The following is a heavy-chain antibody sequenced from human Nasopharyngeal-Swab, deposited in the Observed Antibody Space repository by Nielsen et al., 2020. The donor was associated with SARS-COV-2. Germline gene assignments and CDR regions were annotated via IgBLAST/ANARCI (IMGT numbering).Heavy chain of an antibody. CDR1: GFTFSSYA. CDR2: ISYDGSNK. CDR3: ARAVTARRRGIAAAVPFDY. J-gene: IGHJ4*02. V-gene: IGHV3-30*04. D-gene: IGHD6-13*01. Sequence: GESLKISCAASGFTFSSYAMHWVRQAPGKGLEWVAVISYDGSNKYYADSVKGRFTISRDNSKNTLYLQMNSLRAEDTAVYYCARAVTARRRGIAAAVPFDYWGQGTLVTVSS.